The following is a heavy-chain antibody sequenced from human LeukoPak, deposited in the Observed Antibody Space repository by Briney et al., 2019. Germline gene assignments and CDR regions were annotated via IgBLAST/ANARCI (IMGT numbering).Heavy chain of an antibody. V-gene: IGHV3-23*01. CDR3: VRVPDISAAGNWFDP. CDR2: ISGSGGST. Sequence: GGSLRLSCAASGFTFSSYAMSWVRQAPGKGLEWVSAISGSGGSTYYADSVKGRFTISRDNSKNTLYLQMNSLRAEDTAVYYCVRVPDISAAGNWFDPWGQGTLVTVSS. J-gene: IGHJ5*02. D-gene: IGHD6-13*01. CDR1: GFTFSSYA.